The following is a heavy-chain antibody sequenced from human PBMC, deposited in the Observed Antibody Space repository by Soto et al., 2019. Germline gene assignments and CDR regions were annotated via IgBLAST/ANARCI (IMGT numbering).Heavy chain of an antibody. V-gene: IGHV3-48*01. CDR2: ISSGSSII. D-gene: IGHD5-12*01. CDR1: GFTFSSYS. Sequence: GGSLRLSCTASGFTFSSYSMNWLRQAPGKGLEWVSYISSGSSIIYYADSVKGQFTISRDKAKNSLYLQMNSLRAEDTAVYYCARGGGYSGYDYGEYYYYYGMDVWGQGTTVTVSS. J-gene: IGHJ6*02. CDR3: ARGGGYSGYDYGEYYYYYGMDV.